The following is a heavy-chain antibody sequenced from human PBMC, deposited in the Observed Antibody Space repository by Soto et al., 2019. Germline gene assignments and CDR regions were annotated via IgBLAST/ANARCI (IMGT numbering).Heavy chain of an antibody. J-gene: IGHJ6*02. V-gene: IGHV1-69*13. CDR1: GGTFSSYA. D-gene: IGHD3-10*01. Sequence: SVKVSCKASGGTFSSYAISWVRQAPGQGLEWMGGIIPIFGTANYAQKFQGRVTITADESTSTAYMELSSLRSEDTAVYYCARVEVTMVRGVIRSYYYYGMDVWGQGTTVTVSS. CDR3: ARVEVTMVRGVIRSYYYYGMDV. CDR2: IIPIFGTA.